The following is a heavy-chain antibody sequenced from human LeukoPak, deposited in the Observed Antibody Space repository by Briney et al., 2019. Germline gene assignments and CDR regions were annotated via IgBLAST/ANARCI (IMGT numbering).Heavy chain of an antibody. CDR1: GFTVSSNY. Sequence: TGGSLRLSCAASGFTVSSNYMSWVRQAPGKGLEWVSGISWNSGSIGYADSVKGRFTISRDNAKNSLYLQMNSLRAEDTALYYCAKDGRLGELVLPFDYWGQGTLVTVSS. J-gene: IGHJ4*02. V-gene: IGHV3-9*01. D-gene: IGHD3-16*01. CDR2: ISWNSGSI. CDR3: AKDGRLGELVLPFDY.